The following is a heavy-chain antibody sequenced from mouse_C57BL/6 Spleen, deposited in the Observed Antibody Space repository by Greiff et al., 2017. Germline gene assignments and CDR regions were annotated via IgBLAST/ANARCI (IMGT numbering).Heavy chain of an antibody. CDR1: GYTFTEYT. V-gene: IGHV1-62-2*01. J-gene: IGHJ1*03. CDR3: ARHESRTWDWYFDV. D-gene: IGHD1-1*01. CDR2: FYPGSGSI. Sequence: QVQLQQSGAELVKPGASVKLSCKASGYTFTEYTIHWVKQRPGQGLEWIGWFYPGSGSITYNEKIKDKATLTADKSTSTVYMELSRVTSEDAAVYFCARHESRTWDWYFDVWGTGTTVTVSS.